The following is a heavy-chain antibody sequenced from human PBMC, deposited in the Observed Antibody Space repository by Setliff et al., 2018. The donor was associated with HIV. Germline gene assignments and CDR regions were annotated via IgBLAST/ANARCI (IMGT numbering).Heavy chain of an antibody. CDR2: IYYGRSA. Sequence: PSETLSLTCTVSGGSISSYSWSWIRQVPGKGLEWIGNIYYGRSANYKPSLKSRVAISTDWHRNQLSLELRSVTGADTAVYYCARLPDIDSWPFDYWAQGTLVTVSS. V-gene: IGHV4-59*01. CDR1: GGSISSYS. J-gene: IGHJ4*02. CDR3: ARLPDIDSWPFDY. D-gene: IGHD6-13*01.